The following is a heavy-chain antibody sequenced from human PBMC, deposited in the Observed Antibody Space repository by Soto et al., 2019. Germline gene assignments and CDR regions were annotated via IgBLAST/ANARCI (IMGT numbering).Heavy chain of an antibody. V-gene: IGHV3-48*02. D-gene: IGHD6-19*01. CDR1: GFTFSSYR. CDR2: ISSSSSTI. Sequence: PGGSLRLSCAASGFTFSSYRMNWVRQAPGKGLEWVSYISSSSSTIYYADSVKGRFTISRDNAKNSLYLQMNSLRDEDTAVYYCARDSPAELLGIAVAGTGYYYGMDVWGQATTVTVSS. J-gene: IGHJ6*02. CDR3: ARDSPAELLGIAVAGTGYYYGMDV.